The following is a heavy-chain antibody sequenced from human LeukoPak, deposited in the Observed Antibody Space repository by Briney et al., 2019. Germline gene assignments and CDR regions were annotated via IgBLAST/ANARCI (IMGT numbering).Heavy chain of an antibody. CDR1: GGSISSYY. Sequence: PSETLSLTCTVSGGSISSYYWSWIRQPPGKGLEWIGYIYYSGYTNYNPSLKSRVTISVDTSKNQFSLKLSSVTAADTAVYYCARLDNLFEYYFDYWGQGTLVTVSS. CDR3: ARLDNLFEYYFDY. CDR2: IYYSGYT. J-gene: IGHJ4*02. V-gene: IGHV4-59*01. D-gene: IGHD3-10*02.